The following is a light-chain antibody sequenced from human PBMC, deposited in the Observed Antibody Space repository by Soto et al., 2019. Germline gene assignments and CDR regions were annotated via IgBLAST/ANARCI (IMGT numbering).Light chain of an antibody. CDR1: SSDVGGYTY. CDR2: DVN. V-gene: IGLV2-11*01. J-gene: IGLJ3*02. Sequence: QSALTQPRSVSGSPGQSVTISCTGTSSDVGGYTYVSWYQQHPGKAPKLMIYDVNKRPSGVPDRFSGSKSGNTASLTISGLQAEDEADYYCSSYEGNYSWVFGGGTKVTVL. CDR3: SSYEGNYSWV.